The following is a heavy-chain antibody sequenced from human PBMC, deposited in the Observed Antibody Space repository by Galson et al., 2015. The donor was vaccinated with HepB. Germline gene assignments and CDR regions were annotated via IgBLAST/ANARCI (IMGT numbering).Heavy chain of an antibody. V-gene: IGHV1-69*13. J-gene: IGHJ5*02. D-gene: IGHD3-9*01. Sequence: SVKVSCKASGGTLRRHGVSWVRQAPGQRLEWMGGIIPILGTSNSAQKFQDRVSITADAGATTVYMELSSLRSEDTAVYYCARLVVDNEGRPRAAIPPNSFFDTWGQGTLVIVSS. CDR1: GGTLRRHG. CDR2: IIPILGTS. CDR3: ARLVVDNEGRPRAAIPPNSFFDT.